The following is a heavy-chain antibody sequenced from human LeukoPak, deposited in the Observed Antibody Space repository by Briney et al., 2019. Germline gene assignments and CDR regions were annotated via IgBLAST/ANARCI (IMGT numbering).Heavy chain of an antibody. V-gene: IGHV3-21*01. Sequence: PGGSLRLSCAASGFTFSSYSMNWVRQAPGKGLEWVSSISSSSSYIYYADSVKGRFTISRDNAKNSLYLQMNSLGAEDTAVYYCARDDSDYDILTGEGWGQGTLVTVSS. CDR1: GFTFSSYS. CDR3: ARDDSDYDILTGEG. D-gene: IGHD3-9*01. CDR2: ISSSSSYI. J-gene: IGHJ4*02.